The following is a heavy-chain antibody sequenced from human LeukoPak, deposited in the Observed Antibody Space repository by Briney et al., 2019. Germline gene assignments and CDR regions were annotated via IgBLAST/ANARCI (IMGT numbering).Heavy chain of an antibody. CDR2: VSGSGGNT. Sequence: GGSLRLSCAASGFTFTNSAMTWVRQAPGKGLEWVSTVSGSGGNTYYADSVKGRFTIPGDNSENTLYLQMNSLRAQDTAVYYCAKSLAVPGSPDYWGQGTLVTVSS. CDR3: AKSLAVPGSPDY. J-gene: IGHJ4*02. V-gene: IGHV3-23*01. D-gene: IGHD6-19*01. CDR1: GFTFTNSA.